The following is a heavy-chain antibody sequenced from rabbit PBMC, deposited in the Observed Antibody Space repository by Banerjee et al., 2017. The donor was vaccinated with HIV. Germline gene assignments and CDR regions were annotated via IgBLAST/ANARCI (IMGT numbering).Heavy chain of an antibody. J-gene: IGHJ2*01. CDR1: GFSFCSSYW. Sequence: QEQLEESGGDLVKPEGYLTLTCTASGFSFCSSYWICWVRQAPGKGLEWIACIDAGIYGSTYYATWAKERFTITKTDSTTVDLKMASLTTADTATYHCAREGRDNSADGFHAWGPGTLVT. V-gene: IGHV1S45*01. CDR2: IDAGIYGST. CDR3: AREGRDNSADGFHA. D-gene: IGHD4-1*01.